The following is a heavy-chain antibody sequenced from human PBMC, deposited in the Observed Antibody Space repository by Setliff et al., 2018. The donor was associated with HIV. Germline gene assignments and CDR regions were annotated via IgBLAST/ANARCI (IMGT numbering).Heavy chain of an antibody. D-gene: IGHD5-12*01. V-gene: IGHV1-46*01. CDR2: INPTGGST. J-gene: IGHJ3*02. CDR3: ASAGAWQRNALDI. Sequence: ASVKASCKPSGYSFTNHYMHWVRQAPGQGLEWMGVINPTGGSTRNTQKFQGRVAMTRDTSTSTVYMELSSLRSEDTAVYYCASAGAWQRNALDIWGQGTMVTVSS. CDR1: GYSFTNHY.